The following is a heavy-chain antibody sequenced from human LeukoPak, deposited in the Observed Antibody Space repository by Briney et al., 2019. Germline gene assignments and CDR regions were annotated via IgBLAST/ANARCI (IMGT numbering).Heavy chain of an antibody. CDR3: ARRPLHSQNWLAP. CDR1: GDRFTSYW. CDR2: IFPGDSDT. V-gene: IGHV5-51*01. J-gene: IGHJ5*02. Sequence: PGESLKISCKCYGDRFTSYWAAWVRQMPGKGLEWMGIIFPGDSDTRYSPSIQGQVTISVDRSISTAYLQWSSLKASDTAIYYCARRPLHSQNWLAPWGQGTLVTVSS.